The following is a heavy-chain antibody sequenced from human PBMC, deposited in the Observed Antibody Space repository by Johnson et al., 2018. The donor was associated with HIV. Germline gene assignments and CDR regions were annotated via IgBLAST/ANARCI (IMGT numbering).Heavy chain of an antibody. CDR3: AKSYYEEERPMGVDAFDI. J-gene: IGHJ3*02. Sequence: VQLVESVGGLVQPGRSLRLSCTASGFSFGDYGMSWVRQAPGKGLEWVGFIRSKAYGGTTEYAASVKGRLTISRDDSKSIAYLQMNSLRAEDTAVYYCAKSYYEEERPMGVDAFDIWGQGTMVTVSS. CDR2: IRSKAYGGTT. V-gene: IGHV3-49*04. D-gene: IGHD1-26*01. CDR1: GFSFGDYG.